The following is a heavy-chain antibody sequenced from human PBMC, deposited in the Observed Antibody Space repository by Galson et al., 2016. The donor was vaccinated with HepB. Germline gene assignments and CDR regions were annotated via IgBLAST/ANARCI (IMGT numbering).Heavy chain of an antibody. CDR1: GFTFSDHY. Sequence: SLRLSCAASGFTFSDHYMDWVRQPPGKGLEWVGRTNTKVNGYTTEYAASVKGRFTISISRDDSKNTLYLQMNSLKTEDTAVYYCTSTPRRYGSGTFFDYWGQGTLVTVSS. V-gene: IGHV3-72*01. D-gene: IGHD3-10*01. CDR3: TSTPRRYGSGTFFDY. CDR2: TNTKVNGYTT. J-gene: IGHJ4*02.